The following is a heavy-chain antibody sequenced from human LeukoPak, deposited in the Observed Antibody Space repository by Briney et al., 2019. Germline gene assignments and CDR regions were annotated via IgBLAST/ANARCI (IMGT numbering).Heavy chain of an antibody. Sequence: SVKVSCKASGGTFISYAISGVRQAPGQGFEWMGGIIPIFGTANYAQKFQGRVTITADESTSTAYMELSSLRSEDTAVYYCARALVRDSSSWYGTGGFDYWGQGTLVTVSS. D-gene: IGHD6-13*01. CDR2: IIPIFGTA. J-gene: IGHJ4*02. CDR3: ARALVRDSSSWYGTGGFDY. CDR1: GGTFISYA. V-gene: IGHV1-69*01.